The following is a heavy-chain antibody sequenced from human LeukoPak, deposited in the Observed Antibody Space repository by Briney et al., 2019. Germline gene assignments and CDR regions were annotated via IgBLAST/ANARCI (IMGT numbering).Heavy chain of an antibody. J-gene: IGHJ4*02. V-gene: IGHV4-39*01. D-gene: IGHD3-16*02. Sequence: SETLSLTCTASGGSISSSSYYWGWIRQPPGKGLEWIGSIYYSGSTYYNPSLKSRVTISVDTSKNQFSLKLSSVTAADTAVYYCARHPLGITFGGAIVSNYFDYWGQGTLVTVSS. CDR2: IYYSGST. CDR1: GGSISSSSYY. CDR3: ARHPLGITFGGAIVSNYFDY.